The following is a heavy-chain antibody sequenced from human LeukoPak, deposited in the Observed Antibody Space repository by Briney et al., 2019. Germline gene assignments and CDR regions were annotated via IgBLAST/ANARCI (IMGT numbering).Heavy chain of an antibody. Sequence: GGSLRLSCVASGFTFSSYALHWVRQAPGKGLEWVAVISYDGSNKYYADSVKGRFTISRDNSKNTLYLQMNSLRAEDTAVYYCARGYYDSSGYYWGYFDYWGQGTLVTVSS. CDR1: GFTFSSYA. V-gene: IGHV3-30-3*01. CDR3: ARGYYDSSGYYWGYFDY. D-gene: IGHD3-22*01. J-gene: IGHJ4*02. CDR2: ISYDGSNK.